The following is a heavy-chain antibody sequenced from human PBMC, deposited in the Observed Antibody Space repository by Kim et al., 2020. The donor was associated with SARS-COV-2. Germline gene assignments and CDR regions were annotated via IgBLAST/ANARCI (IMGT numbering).Heavy chain of an antibody. CDR2: ISAYNGNT. CDR1: GYTFTSYG. V-gene: IGHV1-18*04. J-gene: IGHJ6*02. D-gene: IGHD3-3*01. CDR3: ARVCGITIFGVVIKSHENGMDV. Sequence: ASVKVSCKASGYTFTSYGISWVRQAPGQGLEWMGWISAYNGNTNYAQKLQGRVTMTTDTSTSTAYMELRSLRSDDTAVYYCARVCGITIFGVVIKSHENGMDVWGQGTTVTVSS.